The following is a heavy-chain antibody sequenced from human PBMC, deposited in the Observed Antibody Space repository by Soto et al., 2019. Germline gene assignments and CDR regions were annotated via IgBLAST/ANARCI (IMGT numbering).Heavy chain of an antibody. J-gene: IGHJ4*02. D-gene: IGHD4-17*01. CDR1: GFTFSSYA. CDR2: ISGSGGST. V-gene: IGHV3-23*01. CDR3: AKDLDYGDYVPGYFDY. Sequence: GGSLRLSCAASGFTFSSYAMSWVRPAPGEGLEWVSAISGSGGSTYYADSVKGRFTISRDNSKNTLYLQMNSLRAEDTAVYYCAKDLDYGDYVPGYFDYWGQGTLVTVSS.